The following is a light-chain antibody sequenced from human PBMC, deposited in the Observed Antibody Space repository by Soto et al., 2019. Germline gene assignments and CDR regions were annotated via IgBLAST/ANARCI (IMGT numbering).Light chain of an antibody. V-gene: IGKV2-28*01. CDR1: QGLLQTNGYNY. CDR3: MQALQTTWA. J-gene: IGKJ1*01. Sequence: DIVMTQSPLSLPVTPGEPASISCRSSQGLLQTNGYNYLDWYLQKPGQSPQLLIYLGSNRASGVPDWFSGSGSGTDFTLKTSRVEAEDLGVYYCMQALQTTWAFGQGTKVDIK. CDR2: LGS.